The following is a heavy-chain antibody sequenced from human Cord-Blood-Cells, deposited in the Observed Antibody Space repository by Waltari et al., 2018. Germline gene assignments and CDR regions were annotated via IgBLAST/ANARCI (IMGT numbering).Heavy chain of an antibody. V-gene: IGHV1-24*01. D-gene: IGHD3-22*01. CDR2: FDPEDGET. Sequence: QVQLVQSGAEVKKPGASVKVSCKVSGYTLTELSMHWVRQAPGQGLEWMGGFDPEDGETIYAQKFQGRVTMTEDTSTDTAYMELSSLRSEDTAVYYCATLPSSYYYDSSGYYPPDYWGQGTLVTVSS. CDR3: ATLPSSYYYDSSGYYPPDY. J-gene: IGHJ4*02. CDR1: GYTLTELS.